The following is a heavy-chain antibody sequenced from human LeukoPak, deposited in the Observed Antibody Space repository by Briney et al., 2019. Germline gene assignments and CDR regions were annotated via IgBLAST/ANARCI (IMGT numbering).Heavy chain of an antibody. J-gene: IGHJ4*02. Sequence: PSETLSLTCTVSGGSINNGGYYWSWIRQHPGKGLEWIGYIYYSGSSYYNPSLKSQVTISVDTSKNQFSLKLSSVTAADTAVYYCARVGSYGTEFDYWGQGTLVTVSS. CDR2: IYYSGSS. D-gene: IGHD3-16*01. CDR3: ARVGSYGTEFDY. V-gene: IGHV4-31*01. CDR1: GGSINNGGYY.